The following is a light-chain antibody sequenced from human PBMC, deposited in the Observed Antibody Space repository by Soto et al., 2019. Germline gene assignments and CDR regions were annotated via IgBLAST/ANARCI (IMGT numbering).Light chain of an antibody. CDR1: QSVSSY. V-gene: IGKV3-20*01. J-gene: IGKJ1*01. CDR2: GAS. Sequence: IVLTQSPATLSLSPGERATLSCRASQSVSSYLAWYQQKPGQAPRLLIYGASSRATGIPDRFSGSGSGTDFTLTISRLEPEDFAVYYCQQYGSSPETFGQGTKVEIK. CDR3: QQYGSSPET.